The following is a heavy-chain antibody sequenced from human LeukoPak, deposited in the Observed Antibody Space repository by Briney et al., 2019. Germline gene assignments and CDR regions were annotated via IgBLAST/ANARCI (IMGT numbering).Heavy chain of an antibody. J-gene: IGHJ4*02. D-gene: IGHD3-22*01. V-gene: IGHV1-46*01. Sequence: ASVKVSCKASGYTFTSNYMHWVRQAPGQGPEWMGVISPSGGSTTYAQKFQGRVTLTRDMSTSTDYLELSSLRSEDTAVYYCARDASLIYYDSSGSDLDYWGQGTLVTVSS. CDR3: ARDASLIYYDSSGSDLDY. CDR2: ISPSGGST. CDR1: GYTFTSNY.